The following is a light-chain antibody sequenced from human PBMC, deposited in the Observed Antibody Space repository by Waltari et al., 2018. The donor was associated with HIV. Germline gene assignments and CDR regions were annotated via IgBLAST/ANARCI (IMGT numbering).Light chain of an antibody. CDR2: AAS. CDR3: QQSNSTPCT. Sequence: DIQIAPSSTLPSGFVGDQVNNTCRASQSISSYLNWYQQKPGKAPKLLIYAASSLQSGVPSRFSGSGFGTDFTLTISSLQPEDFATYYCQQSNSTPCTFGHGTKVDIK. V-gene: IGKV1-39*01. J-gene: IGKJ3*01. CDR1: QSISSY.